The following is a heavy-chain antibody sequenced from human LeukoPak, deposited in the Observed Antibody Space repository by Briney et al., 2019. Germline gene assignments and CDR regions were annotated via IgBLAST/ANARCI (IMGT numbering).Heavy chain of an antibody. V-gene: IGHV3-33*01. CDR3: ARDRVIFGVVNTYYFDY. CDR2: IWYDGSNK. D-gene: IGHD3-3*01. CDR1: GFTFSSNC. Sequence: GRSLRLSCAASGFTFSSNCMHWVRQAPGKGLEWVSVIWYDGSNKYYADSVKGRFTISRDNSKNTLYLQMNSLRAEDTAVYYCARDRVIFGVVNTYYFDYWGQGTLVTVSS. J-gene: IGHJ4*02.